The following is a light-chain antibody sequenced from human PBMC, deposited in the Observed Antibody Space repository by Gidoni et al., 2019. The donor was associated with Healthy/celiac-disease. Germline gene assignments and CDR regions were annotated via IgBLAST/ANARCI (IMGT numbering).Light chain of an antibody. CDR1: KLGDKY. CDR2: QDT. CDR3: QAWDSTTVV. V-gene: IGLV3-1*01. J-gene: IGLJ2*01. Sequence: SYELTQPPSVSVSPGQTASINCSGDKLGDKYACWYQQKPGQPPVLVIYQDTKRPSGIPERFSGSTSGNTATLTISGTQGMDEADYYCQAWDSTTVVFGGGTKLTVL.